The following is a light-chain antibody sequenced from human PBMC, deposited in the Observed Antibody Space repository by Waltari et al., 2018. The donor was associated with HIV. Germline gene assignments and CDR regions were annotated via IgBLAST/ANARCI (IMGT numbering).Light chain of an antibody. CDR2: DAS. CDR1: QSVSSY. Sequence: EIVLTQSPATLSLSPGERATLSCRASQSVSSYLAWYQQKPGQAPRLLIYDASNRATGSPARFSGSGSGTDFTLTISSLGPEDFAVYYCQQRSDWPPWTFGQGTKVEIK. CDR3: QQRSDWPPWT. V-gene: IGKV3-11*01. J-gene: IGKJ1*01.